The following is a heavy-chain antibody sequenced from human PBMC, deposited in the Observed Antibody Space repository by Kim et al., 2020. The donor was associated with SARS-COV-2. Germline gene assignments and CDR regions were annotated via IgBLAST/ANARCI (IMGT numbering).Heavy chain of an antibody. J-gene: IGHJ5*02. D-gene: IGHD3-9*01. CDR3: AIYYDILTGYGRWFDP. Sequence: SLKSRVTISVDTSKNQFSLKLSSVTAADTAVYYCAIYYDILTGYGRWFDPWGQGTLVTVSS. V-gene: IGHV4-31*02.